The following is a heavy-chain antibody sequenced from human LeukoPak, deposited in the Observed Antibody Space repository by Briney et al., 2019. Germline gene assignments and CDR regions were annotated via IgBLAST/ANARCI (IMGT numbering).Heavy chain of an antibody. Sequence: ASVRVSCKASGYTFTSYYMHWVRQAPGQGLEWMGGIIPIFGTANYAQKFQGRVTITADESTSTAYMELSSLRSEDTAVYYCARDDYYDSSGYYYAPRDGMDVWGQGTTVTVSS. CDR2: IIPIFGTA. CDR1: GYTFTSYY. V-gene: IGHV1-69*13. D-gene: IGHD3-22*01. J-gene: IGHJ6*02. CDR3: ARDDYYDSSGYYYAPRDGMDV.